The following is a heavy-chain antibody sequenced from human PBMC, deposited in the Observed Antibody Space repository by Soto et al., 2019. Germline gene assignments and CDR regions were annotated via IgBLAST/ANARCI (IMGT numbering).Heavy chain of an antibody. CDR2: LYYSGST. D-gene: IGHD6-19*01. V-gene: IGHV4-31*03. J-gene: IGHJ4*02. CDR3: ARSQIAVGEGYYFDY. CDR1: GGSISSGGYY. Sequence: QVQLQESGPGLVKPSQTLSLTCTVSGGSISSGGYYWSWIRQHPGKGLEWIGYLYYSGSTYYNPSLKSRVTISVDTAKNQFSLKLSSVTAADTAVYYCARSQIAVGEGYYFDYWGQGTLVTVSS.